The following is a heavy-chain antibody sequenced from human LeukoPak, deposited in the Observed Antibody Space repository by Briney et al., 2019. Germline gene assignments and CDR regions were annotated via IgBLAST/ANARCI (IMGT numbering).Heavy chain of an antibody. CDR1: GFTFTNYA. J-gene: IGHJ4*02. D-gene: IGHD3-16*02. Sequence: GGSLRLSCTASGFTFTNYAMSWVRQAPGKGLEWVSAISGSGNNTYYTNSVTGRFTISRDNSKNTVFLQMRSLRVEDTAVYYCARFIMEALVDYWGQGTLVTVSS. CDR2: ISGSGNNT. CDR3: ARFIMEALVDY. V-gene: IGHV3-23*01.